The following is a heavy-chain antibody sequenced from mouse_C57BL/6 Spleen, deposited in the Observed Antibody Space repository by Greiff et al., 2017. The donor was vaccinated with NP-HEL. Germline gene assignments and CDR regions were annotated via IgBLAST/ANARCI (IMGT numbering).Heavy chain of an antibody. CDR2: IYPGSGST. Sequence: VQLQQSGAELVKPGASVKMSCKASGYTFTSYWITWVKQRPGQGLEWIGDIYPGSGSTNYNEKFKSKATLTVDTSSSTAYMQLSSLTSEDSAVYYCARSELDWDYFDYWGQGTTLTVSS. CDR3: ARSELDWDYFDY. J-gene: IGHJ2*01. CDR1: GYTFTSYW. D-gene: IGHD4-1*01. V-gene: IGHV1-55*01.